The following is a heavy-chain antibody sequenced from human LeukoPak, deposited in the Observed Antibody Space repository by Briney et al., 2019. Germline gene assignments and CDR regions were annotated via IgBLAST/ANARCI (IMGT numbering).Heavy chain of an antibody. J-gene: IGHJ4*02. V-gene: IGHV1-69*01. CDR2: IIPIFGTA. CDR3: ARDPTITFGGQIDY. Sequence: ASVKVSCKASGGTFSSYAISWVRQAPGQGLEWMGGIIPIFGTANYAQKFQGRVTITVDESTSTAYVELSSLRSEDTAVYYCARDPTITFGGQIDYWGQGPLVTVSS. CDR1: GGTFSSYA. D-gene: IGHD3-16*01.